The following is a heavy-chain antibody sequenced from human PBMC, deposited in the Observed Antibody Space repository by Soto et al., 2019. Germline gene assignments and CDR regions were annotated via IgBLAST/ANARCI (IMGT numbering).Heavy chain of an antibody. J-gene: IGHJ3*01. CDR2: IFQSGDT. V-gene: IGHV4-4*02. Sequence: QVQLQESGPGLVKPSGTLSLTCDVSGDSISSSKWWTWVRQPPGKGLEWIGDIFQSGDTNYNPSLKGRVFISVDKSQNHFSLKLSSVTAADTAVYYCAYSTGWYRHDVWGQGTLVTVSS. CDR1: GDSISSSKW. D-gene: IGHD6-19*01. CDR3: AYSTGWYRHDV.